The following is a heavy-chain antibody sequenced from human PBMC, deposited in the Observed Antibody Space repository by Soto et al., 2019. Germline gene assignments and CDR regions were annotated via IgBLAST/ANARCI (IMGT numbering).Heavy chain of an antibody. CDR2: ISYDGSNK. CDR3: ASDPSITMLRGVMVMSFFSQNFGYGMDV. V-gene: IGHV3-30-3*01. Sequence: GGSLRLSCAASGFTFSSYAMHWVRQAPGKGLEWVAVISYDGSNKYYADSVKGRFTISRDNSKNTLYLQMNSLRAEDTAVYYCASDPSITMLRGVMVMSFFSQNFGYGMDVWGQGTTVTVSS. J-gene: IGHJ6*02. D-gene: IGHD3-10*01. CDR1: GFTFSSYA.